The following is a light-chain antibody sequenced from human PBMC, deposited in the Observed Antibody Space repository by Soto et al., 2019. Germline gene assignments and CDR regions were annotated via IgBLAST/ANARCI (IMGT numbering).Light chain of an antibody. CDR3: QQYNKWPPT. Sequence: EVVMTQSPATLSVSPGERATLSCRASQSVSTDLAWYHQKPGQAPRLLIYGASTRATGVPARYSGSRSGTEFTLTISSLQSEDFAVYYCQQYNKWPPTFGQGTKVDIK. J-gene: IGKJ1*01. CDR1: QSVSTD. CDR2: GAS. V-gene: IGKV3-15*01.